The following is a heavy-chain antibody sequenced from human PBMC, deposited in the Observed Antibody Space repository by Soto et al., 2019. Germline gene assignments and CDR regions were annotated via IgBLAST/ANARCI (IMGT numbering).Heavy chain of an antibody. J-gene: IGHJ5*02. Sequence: SVKVSCKASGGTFSSYAISWVRQAPGQGLEWMGGIIPIFGTANYAQKFQGRVTITADESTSTAYMELSSLRSEDTAVYYCARDSYSGSGSYSPRLNWFDPWGQGTLVTVSS. D-gene: IGHD3-10*01. CDR1: GGTFSSYA. CDR2: IIPIFGTA. V-gene: IGHV1-69*13. CDR3: ARDSYSGSGSYSPRLNWFDP.